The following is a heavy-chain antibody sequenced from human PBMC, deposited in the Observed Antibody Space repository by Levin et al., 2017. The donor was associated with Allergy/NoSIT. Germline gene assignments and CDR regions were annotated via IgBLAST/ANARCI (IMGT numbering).Heavy chain of an antibody. V-gene: IGHV1-2*06. D-gene: IGHD2-8*02. Sequence: WASVKVSCKASGYTFTGYYMHWVRQAPGQGLEWMGRINPNSGGTNYAQKFQGRVTMTRDTSISTAYMELSRLRSDDTAVYYCAREQLGALVVYAVNWFDPWGQGTLVTVSS. CDR1: GYTFTGYY. J-gene: IGHJ5*02. CDR3: AREQLGALVVYAVNWFDP. CDR2: INPNSGGT.